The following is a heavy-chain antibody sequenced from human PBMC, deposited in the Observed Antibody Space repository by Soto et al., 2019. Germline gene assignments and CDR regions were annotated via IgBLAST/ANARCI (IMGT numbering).Heavy chain of an antibody. CDR2: VTPLFGTP. Sequence: SVKVSCKASGGTFNKYAIDWVRQAPGQGLEWMGGVTPLFGTPNYAQRFQGRVTISADEVTSTAYMELRSLRSDDTGVYYCARQFDYDTSGYYYAYWGQGTLVTVSS. D-gene: IGHD3-22*01. J-gene: IGHJ4*02. CDR1: GGTFNKYA. CDR3: ARQFDYDTSGYYYAY. V-gene: IGHV1-69*13.